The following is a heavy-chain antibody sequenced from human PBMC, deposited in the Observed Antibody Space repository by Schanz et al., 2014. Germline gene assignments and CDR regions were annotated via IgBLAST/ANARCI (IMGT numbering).Heavy chain of an antibody. J-gene: IGHJ3*02. D-gene: IGHD7-27*01. CDR2: ISRDGTTS. Sequence: EVQLVESGGGLVKPGGSLRLSCAASGFTFNNFGMNWVRQAPGKGLEWLSYISRDGTTSYYADSVKGRFTISRDNAKNSLYLEMTSLRGEDTAVYYCARENLNWEAFDIWGQGTVVTVSS. V-gene: IGHV3-21*05. CDR3: ARENLNWEAFDI. CDR1: GFTFNNFG.